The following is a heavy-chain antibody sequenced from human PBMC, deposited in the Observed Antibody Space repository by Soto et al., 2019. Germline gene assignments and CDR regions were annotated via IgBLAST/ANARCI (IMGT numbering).Heavy chain of an antibody. J-gene: IGHJ3*02. D-gene: IGHD6-13*01. CDR1: GFTFSSYG. Sequence: GGPLRLSCAASGFTFSSYGMHWVRQAPGKGLEWVAVIWYDGSNKYYADSVKGRVTISRDNSKNTVYLQLSSLRAEDTAVYYCARDLYSSSWYVAFDIWGQGTMVTVSS. V-gene: IGHV3-33*01. CDR3: ARDLYSSSWYVAFDI. CDR2: IWYDGSNK.